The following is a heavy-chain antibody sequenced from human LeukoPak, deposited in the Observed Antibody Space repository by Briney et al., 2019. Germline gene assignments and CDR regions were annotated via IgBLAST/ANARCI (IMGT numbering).Heavy chain of an antibody. CDR1: GFTFSSYS. Sequence: GGSLRLSCAASGFTFSSYSMNWVRQAPGKGLEWVSSISGSNSYIYYADSVKGRFTISRDNAKNSLYLQMNSLRAEDTAVYYCAREGPLAVAGTGFDYWGQGTLVTVSS. V-gene: IGHV3-21*01. CDR2: ISGSNSYI. D-gene: IGHD6-19*01. CDR3: AREGPLAVAGTGFDY. J-gene: IGHJ4*02.